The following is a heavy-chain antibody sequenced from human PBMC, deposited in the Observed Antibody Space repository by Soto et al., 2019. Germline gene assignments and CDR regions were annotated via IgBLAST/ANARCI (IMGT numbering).Heavy chain of an antibody. CDR1: GFTFSSYS. D-gene: IGHD1-26*01. J-gene: IGHJ5*02. V-gene: IGHV3-23*01. CDR2: ISGSGGST. CDR3: AKDQWSSGREGCCDP. Sequence: EVQLLESGGGLVQPGGSLRLSCAASGFTFSSYSMSWVRQAPGKGLEWVSAISGSGGSTYYADSVKGRFTISRDNSKKPLYQQQNSLIAEDTAVYYCAKDQWSSGREGCCDPGGQGTLVTVSS.